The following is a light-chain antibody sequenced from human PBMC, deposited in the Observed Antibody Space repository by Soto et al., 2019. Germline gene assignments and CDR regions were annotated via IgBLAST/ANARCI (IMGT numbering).Light chain of an antibody. CDR2: EVT. CDR3: NSYTSSNTLV. J-gene: IGLJ1*01. Sequence: SVLTQPASVSGSPGQSITISCTGTSHDVGRYDYVSWYQQHPGKAPKILIYEVTYRPSGVSNRFSASKSGNTASLTISGLQPEDEADYYCNSYTSSNTLVFGTGTKLTVL. CDR1: SHDVGRYDY. V-gene: IGLV2-14*01.